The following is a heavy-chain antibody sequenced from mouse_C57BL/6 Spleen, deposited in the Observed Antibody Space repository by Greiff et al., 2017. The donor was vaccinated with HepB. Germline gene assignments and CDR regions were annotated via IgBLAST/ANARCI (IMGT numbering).Heavy chain of an antibody. J-gene: IGHJ4*01. CDR2: ISGGGGNT. CDR3: ARGRGYGSSYDAMDY. Sequence: EVKLVESGGGLVKPGGSLKLSCAASGFTFSSYTMSWVRQTPEKRLEWVATISGGGGNTYYPDSVKGRFTISRDNAKNTLYLQMSSLRSEDTALYYCARGRGYGSSYDAMDYWGQGTSVTVSS. V-gene: IGHV5-9*01. CDR1: GFTFSSYT. D-gene: IGHD1-1*01.